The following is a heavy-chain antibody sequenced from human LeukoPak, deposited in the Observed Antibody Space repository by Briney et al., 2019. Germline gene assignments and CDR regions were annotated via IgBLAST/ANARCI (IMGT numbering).Heavy chain of an antibody. CDR3: ASLNGSGYYFAY. J-gene: IGHJ4*02. V-gene: IGHV4-61*02. Sequence: SETLSLTCTVSGGSISSGSYYWSWIRQPAGKGLEWIGRIYPSGSINYNPSLKSRVTISVDTSKNQFSLKLSSVTAADTALYYCASLNGSGYYFAYWGQGTLVTVSS. CDR1: GGSISSGSYY. D-gene: IGHD3-3*01. CDR2: IYPSGSI.